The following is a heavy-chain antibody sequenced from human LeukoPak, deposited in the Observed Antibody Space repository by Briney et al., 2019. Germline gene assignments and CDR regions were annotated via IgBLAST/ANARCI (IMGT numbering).Heavy chain of an antibody. CDR3: ARVAGQWLVPFNWFDP. J-gene: IGHJ5*02. V-gene: IGHV1-2*02. D-gene: IGHD6-19*01. CDR1: GYTFTGYY. CDR2: INPNSGGT. Sequence: GSVTVSCKASGYTFTGYYMHWVRQAPGQGLEWMGWINPNSGGTNYAQKFQGRVTMTRHTSISTAYMELSRLRSDDTAVYYCARVAGQWLVPFNWFDPWGQGTLVTVSS.